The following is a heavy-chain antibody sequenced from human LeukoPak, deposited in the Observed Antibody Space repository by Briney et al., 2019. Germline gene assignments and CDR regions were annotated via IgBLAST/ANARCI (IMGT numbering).Heavy chain of an antibody. CDR1: GFTFSSYT. V-gene: IGHV3-7*03. J-gene: IGHJ3*01. D-gene: IGHD6-19*01. CDR3: ARVDGIAVAPDDAFDV. Sequence: PGGSLRLSCAASGFTFSSYTMSWVRQAPGKGLEWVASIKQDGSEKYYVDSVKGRFDISSDNAKSSLYLQMNSLGVEDTAVYYCARVDGIAVAPDDAFDVWGQGTMVTVSS. CDR2: IKQDGSEK.